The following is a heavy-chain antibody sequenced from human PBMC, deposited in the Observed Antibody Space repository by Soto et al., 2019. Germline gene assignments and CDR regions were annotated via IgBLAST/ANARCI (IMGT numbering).Heavy chain of an antibody. D-gene: IGHD2-2*02. CDR2: FDPEDGET. V-gene: IGHV1-24*01. J-gene: IGHJ4*02. CDR1: GYTLTELS. CDR3: ATLRYCISTSCYSDRVLAY. Sequence: EASVKVSCKVSGYTLTELSMHWVRQAPGKGLEWMGGFDPEDGETIYAQKFQGRVTMTEDTSTDTAYMELSSLRSEDTAVYYCATLRYCISTSCYSDRVLAYWGQGTLVTVSS.